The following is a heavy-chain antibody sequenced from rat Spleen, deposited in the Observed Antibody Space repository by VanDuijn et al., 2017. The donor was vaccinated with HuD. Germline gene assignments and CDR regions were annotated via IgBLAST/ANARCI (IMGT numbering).Heavy chain of an antibody. CDR3: ARGYYDGYYHVMDA. J-gene: IGHJ4*01. Sequence: EVQLQESGPGLVKPSQSLSLTCSVTGHSISSSYRWNWIREFPGSKLEWMGYINSAGSTIYNPSLKIRISITRDTSKNQFFLQVDSVTTDYTATYYCARGYYDGYYHVMDAWGQGASVTVSS. D-gene: IGHD1-12*03. CDR2: INSAGST. V-gene: IGHV3-3*01. CDR1: GHSISSSYR.